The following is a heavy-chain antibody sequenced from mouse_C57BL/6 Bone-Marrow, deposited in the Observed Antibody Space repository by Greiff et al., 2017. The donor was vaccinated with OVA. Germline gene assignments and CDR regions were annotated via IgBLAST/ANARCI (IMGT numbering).Heavy chain of an antibody. J-gene: IGHJ2*01. V-gene: IGHV5-9*01. CDR3: ARQGDYIDD. CDR1: GFTFSSYT. Sequence: EVKLMESGGGLVKPGGSLKLSCAASGFTFSSYTMSWVRQTQEKRLEWVATISGGGGNTYYPDSVMGRFPISRDNATNTLYLQMSSLRSKDTAFDYCARQGDYIDDWGQGTTLTVSA. CDR2: ISGGGGNT.